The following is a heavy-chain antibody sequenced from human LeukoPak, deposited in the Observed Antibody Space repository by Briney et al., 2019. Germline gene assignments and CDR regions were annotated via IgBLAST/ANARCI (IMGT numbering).Heavy chain of an antibody. V-gene: IGHV3-7*03. J-gene: IGHJ5*02. D-gene: IGHD6-19*01. CDR2: IKEDGSVR. CDR1: AFIFSGHW. Sequence: GGSLRLSCEGSAFIFSGHWMNWVRQTPGKGLEWVASIKEDGSVRQYVDSVKGRFSISRDNTKGSLFLQLNSLRAEDTAVYYCARVVAGTIVYWFAPGGQGTLVTVSS. CDR3: ARVVAGTIVYWFAP.